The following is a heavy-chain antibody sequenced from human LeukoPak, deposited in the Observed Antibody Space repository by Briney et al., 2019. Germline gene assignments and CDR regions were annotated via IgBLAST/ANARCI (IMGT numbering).Heavy chain of an antibody. CDR2: IWYDGSNK. CDR3: ARDPGLRFLEWSISNWFDP. D-gene: IGHD3-3*01. Sequence: PGGSLRLSCAASGFTFSSYGMHWVRQAPGKGLEWVAVIWYDGSNKYYADSVKGRFTISRDNSKNTLYLQMNSLRAEDTAVYYCARDPGLRFLEWSISNWFDPWGQGTLVTVSS. J-gene: IGHJ5*02. CDR1: GFTFSSYG. V-gene: IGHV3-33*01.